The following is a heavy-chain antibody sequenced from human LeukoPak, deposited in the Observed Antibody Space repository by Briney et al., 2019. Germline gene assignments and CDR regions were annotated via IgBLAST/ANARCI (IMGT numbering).Heavy chain of an antibody. J-gene: IGHJ6*02. D-gene: IGHD3-22*01. CDR3: ARDQYYYDSSGYRDYYYYYGMDV. Sequence: PGGSLRLSCAASGFTFSSYSMNWVRQAPGKGLEWVSSISSSSSYIYYADSVKGRFTISRDNAKNSLYLQMNSLRAEDTAVYYCARDQYYYDSSGYRDYYYYYGMDVWGQGTTVTVSS. V-gene: IGHV3-21*01. CDR1: GFTFSSYS. CDR2: ISSSSSYI.